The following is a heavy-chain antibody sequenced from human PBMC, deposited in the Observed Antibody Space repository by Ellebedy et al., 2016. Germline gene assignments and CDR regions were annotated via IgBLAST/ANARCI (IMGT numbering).Heavy chain of an antibody. V-gene: IGHV3-23*01. D-gene: IGHD4-17*01. Sequence: GGSLRLXXTASGLNFNTFFMSWVRQAPGGGLEWVSTISGGGDTTVSADSVKGRFTISRDNSRDTLYLQMNSLRAEDTAVYYCYYGHYSASWGQGTLVTVSS. CDR3: YYGHYSAS. CDR1: GLNFNTFF. J-gene: IGHJ4*02. CDR2: ISGGGDTT.